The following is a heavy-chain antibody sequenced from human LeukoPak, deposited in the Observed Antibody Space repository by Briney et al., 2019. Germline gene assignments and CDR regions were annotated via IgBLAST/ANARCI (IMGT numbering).Heavy chain of an antibody. J-gene: IGHJ4*02. V-gene: IGHV1-2*02. CDR1: GYTFTGYY. CDR3: ATDPKYSSRWSRTGAYFDY. CDR2: INPNSGGT. D-gene: IGHD6-13*01. Sequence: ASVKVSCKSSGYTFTGYYIHWVRQAPGQGLEWMGWINPNSGGTNYAQKFQGRVTMTRDTTISTAYMELSRLRSDDTSLYYCATDPKYSSRWSRTGAYFDYWGQGTLVTVSS.